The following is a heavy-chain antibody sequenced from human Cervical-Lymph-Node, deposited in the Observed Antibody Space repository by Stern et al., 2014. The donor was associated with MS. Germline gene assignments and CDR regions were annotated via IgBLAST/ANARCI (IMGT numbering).Heavy chain of an antibody. V-gene: IGHV5-51*01. D-gene: IGHD6-13*01. Sequence: VQLMQSGEEVKQPGESLKISCKSSGYNFTTNWIGWVRQMPGKGLEWMGIIYPSDSDARYSPSFQGQVTISADNSISTAFLQWNTLKASDTALYYCARRGNSDTWYAFDIWGQGTMVTVSS. CDR2: IYPSDSDA. CDR3: ARRGNSDTWYAFDI. J-gene: IGHJ3*02. CDR1: GYNFTTNW.